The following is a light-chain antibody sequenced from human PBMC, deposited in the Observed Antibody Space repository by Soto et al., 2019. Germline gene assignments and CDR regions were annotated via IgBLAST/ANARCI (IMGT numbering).Light chain of an antibody. CDR3: QQYGSSSPWT. CDR2: KAS. V-gene: IGKV1-5*03. Sequence: DIQMTQSPSTLSASVGDRVTITCRASQSISSWLAWYQQKPGRAPKLLIYKASSLETGVPSRFSGSGSGTEFTLIISSLQPDDFASYYCQQYGSSSPWTFGQGTKEEIK. J-gene: IGKJ1*01. CDR1: QSISSW.